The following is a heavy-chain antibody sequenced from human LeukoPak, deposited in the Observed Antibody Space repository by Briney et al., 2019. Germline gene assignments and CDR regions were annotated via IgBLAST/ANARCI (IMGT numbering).Heavy chain of an antibody. CDR1: GGSISSYY. Sequence: PSETLSLTCTVSGGSISSYYWSWIRQPPGKGLEWIGYIYYSGSTNYNPSLKSRVTISVDTSKNQFSLKLSSVTAADTAVYYCARVWYSSGWYRGYWGQGTLVTVSS. V-gene: IGHV4-59*12. CDR3: ARVWYSSGWYRGY. CDR2: IYYSGST. D-gene: IGHD6-19*01. J-gene: IGHJ4*02.